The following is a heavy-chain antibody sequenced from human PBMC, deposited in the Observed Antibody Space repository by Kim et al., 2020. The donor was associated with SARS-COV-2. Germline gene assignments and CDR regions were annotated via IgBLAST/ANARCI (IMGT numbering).Heavy chain of an antibody. CDR3: ARARPLYDILTGYYLRGDVLDY. Sequence: ASVKVSCKASGYTFTSYGISWVRQAPGQGLEWMGWISAYNGNTNYAQKLQGRVTMTTDTSTSTAYMELRSLRSDDTAVYYCARARPLYDILTGYYLRGDVLDYWGQGTLVTVSS. CDR2: ISAYNGNT. D-gene: IGHD3-9*01. J-gene: IGHJ4*02. V-gene: IGHV1-18*01. CDR1: GYTFTSYG.